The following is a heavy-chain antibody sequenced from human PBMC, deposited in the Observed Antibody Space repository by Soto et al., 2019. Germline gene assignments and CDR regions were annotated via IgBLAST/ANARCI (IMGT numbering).Heavy chain of an antibody. J-gene: IGHJ4*02. Sequence: ASVKVSCKASGFTFTSSAIHWVRQARGQRLEWIGWIVVGSGNTNYAQKFQERVTITRDMSTSTAYMELSSLRAEDTAVYYCAKRSSSSTFDYWGQGTLVTVSS. V-gene: IGHV1-58*02. CDR3: AKRSSSSTFDY. D-gene: IGHD6-6*01. CDR1: GFTFTSSA. CDR2: IVVGSGNT.